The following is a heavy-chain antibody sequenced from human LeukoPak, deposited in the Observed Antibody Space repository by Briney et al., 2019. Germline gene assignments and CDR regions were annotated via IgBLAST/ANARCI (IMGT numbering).Heavy chain of an antibody. J-gene: IGHJ4*02. CDR3: ARRLITPSYYYDSSGYCLDY. Sequence: ASVKVSCKASGYTFTSYYMHWVRQAPGQGLEWMGIINPSGGSTSYAQKFQGRVTMTRDTSTSTVYMELSSLRSEDTAVYYCARRLITPSYYYDSSGYCLDYWGQGTLVTVSS. V-gene: IGHV1-46*01. CDR2: INPSGGST. CDR1: GYTFTSYY. D-gene: IGHD3-22*01.